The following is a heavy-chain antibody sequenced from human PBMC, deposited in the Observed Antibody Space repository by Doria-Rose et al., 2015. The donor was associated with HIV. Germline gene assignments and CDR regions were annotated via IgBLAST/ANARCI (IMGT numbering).Heavy chain of an antibody. CDR3: AKQAVNWFDP. V-gene: IGHV4-39*01. CDR2: IYYSGIT. Sequence: QVQLVQSGPGLVKPSETLSLTCTVSGGSVASGTPYWDWIRQTPGKGLEWIGTIYYSGITYYNPSLRVRVTISLHSSKTHYSLTLISVTAADTGVYYCAKQAVNWFDPWGQGTLVTVSS. CDR1: GGSVASGTPY. D-gene: IGHD6-25*01. J-gene: IGHJ5*02.